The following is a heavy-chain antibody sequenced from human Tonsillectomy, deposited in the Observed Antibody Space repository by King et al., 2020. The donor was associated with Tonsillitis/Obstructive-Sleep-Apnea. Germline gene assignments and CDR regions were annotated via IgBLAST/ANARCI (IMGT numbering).Heavy chain of an antibody. J-gene: IGHJ5*02. D-gene: IGHD6-13*01. CDR3: ARGRKAAAGTLNWFDP. Sequence: VQLQQWGAGLLKPSETLSLTCAVYGGSFSGYYWSWIRQPPGKGLEWIGEINHSGSTNYNPPLKSRVTISVDTSKNQFSLKLSSVTAADTAVYYCARGRKAAAGTLNWFDPWGQGTLVTVSS. CDR1: GGSFSGYY. V-gene: IGHV4-34*01. CDR2: INHSGST.